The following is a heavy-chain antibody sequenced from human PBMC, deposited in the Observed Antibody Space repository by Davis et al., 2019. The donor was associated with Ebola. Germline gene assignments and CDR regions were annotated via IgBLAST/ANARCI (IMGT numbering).Heavy chain of an antibody. V-gene: IGHV3-23*01. D-gene: IGHD3-9*01. CDR3: ATDVYDVLTGYLYFDS. CDR2: ISGRGGST. Sequence: GGSLRLSCAASGFTFNDFAMSWVRQAPGKGLEWVSTISGRGGSTYYVDSVKGRFTISRDNSKNTVSLQMNSLRAEDTAIYYCATDVYDVLTGYLYFDSWGQGTLVTVSS. J-gene: IGHJ4*02. CDR1: GFTFNDFA.